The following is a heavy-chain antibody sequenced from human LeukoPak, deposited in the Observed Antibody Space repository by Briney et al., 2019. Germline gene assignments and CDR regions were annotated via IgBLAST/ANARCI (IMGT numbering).Heavy chain of an antibody. J-gene: IGHJ3*02. D-gene: IGHD3-10*01. CDR1: GVIFSSCA. V-gene: IGHV1-58*01. Sequence: TSVNVSCKASGVIFSSCAVQWVRQARGKGLEWIGCIAVGTGDTKYAQKFQDRVTITRDMSTSTVYMELSSVRPEDTAVYSCAADLYYYGSGSKYKGDAFDIWGQGTMVSVSS. CDR2: IAVGTGDT. CDR3: AADLYYYGSGSKYKGDAFDI.